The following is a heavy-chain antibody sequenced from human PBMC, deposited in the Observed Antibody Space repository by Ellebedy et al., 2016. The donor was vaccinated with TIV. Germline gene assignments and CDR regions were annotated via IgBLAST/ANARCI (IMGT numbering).Heavy chain of an antibody. CDR1: GYSLSRYY. CDR3: ARYHSSGDDY. Sequence: ASVKVSXXASGYSLSRYYIHWMRQAPGRGLEWMGVIDPSNGGTSYSQKFQGRLLVTTDTSTSTVYMDLRRLRFDDTTMYYCARYHSSGDDYWGQGTLVTVSS. CDR2: IDPSNGGT. V-gene: IGHV1-46*01. D-gene: IGHD3-22*01. J-gene: IGHJ4*02.